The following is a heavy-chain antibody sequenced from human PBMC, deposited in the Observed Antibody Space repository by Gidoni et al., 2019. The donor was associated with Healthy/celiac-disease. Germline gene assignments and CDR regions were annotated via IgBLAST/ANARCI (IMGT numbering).Heavy chain of an antibody. J-gene: IGHJ3*02. D-gene: IGHD3-10*01. V-gene: IGHV4-39*01. Sequence: STYYNPSLKSRVTISVDTSKNQFSLKLSSVTAADTAVYYCASSNRRGADAFDIWGQGTMVTVSS. CDR2: ST. CDR3: ASSNRRGADAFDI.